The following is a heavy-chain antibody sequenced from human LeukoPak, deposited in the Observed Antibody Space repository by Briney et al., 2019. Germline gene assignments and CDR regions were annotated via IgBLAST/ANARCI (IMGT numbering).Heavy chain of an antibody. V-gene: IGHV4-39*01. Sequence: SESLSLTCTVSGGSISSSSYYWGWLREPPGKGLEWIGSIYYSGSTYYNPSLKSRVTISVDTSKNQFSLKLSSVTAADTAVYYCARHVGPFDPWGQGTLVTVSS. CDR3: ARHVGPFDP. J-gene: IGHJ5*02. CDR2: IYYSGST. CDR1: GGSISSSSYY. D-gene: IGHD3-10*01.